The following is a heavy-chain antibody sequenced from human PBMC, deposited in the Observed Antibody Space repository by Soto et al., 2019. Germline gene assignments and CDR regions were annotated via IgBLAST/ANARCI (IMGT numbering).Heavy chain of an antibody. D-gene: IGHD5-12*01. J-gene: IGHJ4*02. CDR3: VRYCGTTLCNGVATRTFDY. CDR1: RFTFSAYE. Sequence: GGSLRLSCAASRFTFSAYEMHWFRQAPGKGLEWVSYISTSGSTAYYADSVKGRFTVSRDNTRNSLYLQMDSLRDEDTALYYCVRYCGTTLCNGVATRTFDYWGQGT. V-gene: IGHV3-48*03. CDR2: ISTSGSTA.